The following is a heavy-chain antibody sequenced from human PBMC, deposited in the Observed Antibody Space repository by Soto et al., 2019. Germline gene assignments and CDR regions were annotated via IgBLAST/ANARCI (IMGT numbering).Heavy chain of an antibody. V-gene: IGHV3-23*01. Sequence: EVQLLESGGGLVQPGGSLRLSCAASGFTITTAMTWVRQAPGQGLEWVSSFSGDGYNKYYADSVKGRFTFSRDNSKNTLYLQMDNLRVEDTAVYHCATGPLVGANYKFYDMDVLGQGTTVTVSS. D-gene: IGHD1-26*01. CDR3: ATGPLVGANYKFYDMDV. CDR1: GFTITTA. CDR2: FSGDGYNK. J-gene: IGHJ6*02.